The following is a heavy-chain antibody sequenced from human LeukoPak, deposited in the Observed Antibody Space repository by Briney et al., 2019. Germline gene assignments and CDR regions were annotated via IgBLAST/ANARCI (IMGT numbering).Heavy chain of an antibody. CDR2: ISGSGGST. J-gene: IGHJ4*02. D-gene: IGHD3-22*01. V-gene: IGHV3-23*01. CDR1: GFTFSSYA. Sequence: TGGSLRLSCAASGFTFSSYAMSWVRQAPGKGLEWVSAISGSGGSTYYADSVKGRFTISRDNSKNTLYLQMNSLRAGDTAVYYCAKDLAGTYYYDSSGYYIYWGQGTLVTVSS. CDR3: AKDLAGTYYYDSSGYYIY.